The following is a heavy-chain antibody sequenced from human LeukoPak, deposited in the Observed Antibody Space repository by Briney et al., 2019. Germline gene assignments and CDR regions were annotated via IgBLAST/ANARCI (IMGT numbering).Heavy chain of an antibody. CDR1: GGSISSSNW. CDR2: IYHSGST. Sequence: SGTLSLTCAVSGGSISSSNWWSWVRQPPGKGLEWIGEIYHSGSTNYNPSLKSRVTISVDKSKNQFSLKLSSVTAADTAVYYCAALHQYSSTWSNTQTDYWGQGTLGTVSS. V-gene: IGHV4-4*02. J-gene: IGHJ4*02. CDR3: AALHQYSSTWSNTQTDY. D-gene: IGHD6-13*01.